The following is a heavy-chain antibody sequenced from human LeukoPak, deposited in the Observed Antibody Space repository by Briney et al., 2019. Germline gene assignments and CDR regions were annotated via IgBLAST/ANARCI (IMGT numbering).Heavy chain of an antibody. D-gene: IGHD1-14*01. CDR1: GFTFSSYS. CDR3: ARGQNWARSYMDV. CDR2: ISSSSSYI. J-gene: IGHJ6*03. Sequence: GGSLRLSCAASGFTFSSYSMNWVRQAPGKGLEWVSSISSSSSYIYYADSVKGRFTISRDNAKNSLYLQMNSLRAEDTAVYYCARGQNWARSYMDVWGKGTTVTVPS. V-gene: IGHV3-21*01.